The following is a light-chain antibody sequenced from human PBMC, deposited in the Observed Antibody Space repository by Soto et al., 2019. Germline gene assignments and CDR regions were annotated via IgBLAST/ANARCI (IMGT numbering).Light chain of an antibody. CDR2: DAS. Sequence: IELTQSPSSLSASIGDAVTITCRASQGISTLLAWYQQKAGKAPKLLIYDASSLQSGVPSRFSGSGSGTDFTLTIGSLQPEDFATYYCQQFYDYPLTFGPGTNVDIK. J-gene: IGKJ3*01. CDR1: QGISTL. CDR3: QQFYDYPLT. V-gene: IGKV1D-13*01.